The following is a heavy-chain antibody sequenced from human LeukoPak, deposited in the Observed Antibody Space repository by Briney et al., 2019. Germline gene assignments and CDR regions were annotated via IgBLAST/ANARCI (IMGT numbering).Heavy chain of an antibody. V-gene: IGHV3-23*01. D-gene: IGHD3-22*01. J-gene: IGHJ4*02. CDR2: ISGSGGST. CDR3: AKQKFDYYDSSGYPYY. Sequence: GGSLRLSCAASGFTFSSYWMHWVRQAPGKGLEWVSAISGSGGSTYYADSVKGRFTISRDNSKNTLYLQMNSLRAEDTAVYYCAKQKFDYYDSSGYPYYWGQGTLVTVSS. CDR1: GFTFSSYW.